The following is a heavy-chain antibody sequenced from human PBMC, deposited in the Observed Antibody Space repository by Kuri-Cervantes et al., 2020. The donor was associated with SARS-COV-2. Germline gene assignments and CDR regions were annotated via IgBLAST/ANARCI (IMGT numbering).Heavy chain of an antibody. CDR1: GYSISSGYY. CDR2: IYHSGST. Sequence: GSLRLSCAVSGYSISSGYYRGWIRHPPGKGLEWMGSIYHSGSTYYNPSLKSRVTISVDTSKNQFSLKLSSVTAADTAVYYCARGGDYSYWFDPWGQGTLVTVSS. D-gene: IGHD4-17*01. V-gene: IGHV4-38-2*01. J-gene: IGHJ5*02. CDR3: ARGGDYSYWFDP.